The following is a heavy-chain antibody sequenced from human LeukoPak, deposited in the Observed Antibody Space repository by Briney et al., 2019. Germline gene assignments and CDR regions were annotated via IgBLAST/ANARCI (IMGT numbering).Heavy chain of an antibody. V-gene: IGHV3-23*01. CDR2: ISGSGGTT. D-gene: IGHD3-3*01. Sequence: GSLRLSCVASGFTFSSYAMSWVRQAPGKGLEWVSVISGSGGTTYYADSVKGRFTISRDNSKNTLYLQMNSLRAEDTAVYYCAKFLEGYNIGFDYWGQGALVTVSS. CDR1: GFTFSSYA. J-gene: IGHJ4*02. CDR3: AKFLEGYNIGFDY.